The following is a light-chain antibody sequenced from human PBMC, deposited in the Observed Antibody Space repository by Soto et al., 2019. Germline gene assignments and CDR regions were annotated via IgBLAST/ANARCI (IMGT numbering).Light chain of an antibody. CDR2: GAS. J-gene: IGKJ1*01. CDR3: QQYNNWWT. CDR1: QSVSSN. Sequence: EIVMTQSPATLSVSPGERATLSCRASQSVSSNLAWYQQKPGRAPRLLIYGASTRATGIPVRFSGSGSGTEFTLTISSLQSEDFAVYYCQQYNNWWTFGQGTKVDIK. V-gene: IGKV3-15*01.